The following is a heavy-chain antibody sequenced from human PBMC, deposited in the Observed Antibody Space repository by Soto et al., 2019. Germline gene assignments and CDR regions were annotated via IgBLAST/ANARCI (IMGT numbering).Heavy chain of an antibody. CDR2: IYYSGST. CDR3: STSLTTFVNCFDP. CDR1: DDSSSSSSYY. Sequence: KTTETLYLTCTVPDDSSSSSSYYWGWIRQPPGKGKEWIGSIYYSGSTYYNPSLKSSVTISVDTSKNQFSLKLSLVTDFYSALFYCSTSLTTFVNCFDPSGQGTLDLVSS. D-gene: IGHD4-17*01. J-gene: IGHJ5*02. V-gene: IGHV4-39*01.